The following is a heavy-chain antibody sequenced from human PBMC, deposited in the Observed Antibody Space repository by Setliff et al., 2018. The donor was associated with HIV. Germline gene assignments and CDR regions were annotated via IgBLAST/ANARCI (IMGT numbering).Heavy chain of an antibody. CDR2: ISSYNDNT. CDR1: GYSFTNYG. Sequence: ASVKVSCKASGYSFTNYGISWVRQAPGQGLEWMGWISSYNDNTNYTLNLQGRVTMTTDTSTSTAYMELRSLRSDDTAVYYCARDDVGYCSGGSCYHLFDTFDIWGQGTVVTVSS. CDR3: ARDDVGYCSGGSCYHLFDTFDI. J-gene: IGHJ3*02. D-gene: IGHD2-15*01. V-gene: IGHV1-18*01.